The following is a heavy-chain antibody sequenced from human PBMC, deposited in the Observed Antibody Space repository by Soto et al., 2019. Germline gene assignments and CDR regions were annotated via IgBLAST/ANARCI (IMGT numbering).Heavy chain of an antibody. Sequence: SETLSLTCAVYGGSFSGYYWSWIRQPPGKGLEWIGEINHSGSTNYNPSLKSRVTISVDTSKNQFSLKLSSVTAADTAVYYCARTPQQAQVATILYYFDYWGQGTLVTVSS. D-gene: IGHD5-12*01. V-gene: IGHV4-34*01. CDR1: GGSFSGYY. CDR3: ARTPQQAQVATILYYFDY. CDR2: INHSGST. J-gene: IGHJ4*02.